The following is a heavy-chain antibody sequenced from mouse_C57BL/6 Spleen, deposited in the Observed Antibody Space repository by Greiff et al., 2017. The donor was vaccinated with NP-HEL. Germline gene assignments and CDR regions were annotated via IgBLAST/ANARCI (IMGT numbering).Heavy chain of an antibody. D-gene: IGHD2-4*01. Sequence: EVHLVESGEGLVKPGGSLKLSCAASGFTFSSYAMSWVRQTPEKRLEWVAYISSGGDYIYYADTVKGRFTISRDNARNTLYLQMSSLKSEDTAMYYCTRGNYDYDFAYWGQGTLVTVSA. V-gene: IGHV5-9-1*02. J-gene: IGHJ3*01. CDR3: TRGNYDYDFAY. CDR2: ISSGGDYI. CDR1: GFTFSSYA.